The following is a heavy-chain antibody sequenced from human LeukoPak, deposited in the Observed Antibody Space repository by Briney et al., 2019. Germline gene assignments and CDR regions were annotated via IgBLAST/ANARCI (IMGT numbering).Heavy chain of an antibody. Sequence: SETLSLNCAVYGGSFSGYYWSWIRQPPGKGLEWIGEINHSGSTNYNPSLKSRVTISVDTSKNQFSLKLSSVTAADTAVYYCARGWRATTVTTPYYFDYWGQGTLVTVTS. D-gene: IGHD4-17*01. J-gene: IGHJ4*02. V-gene: IGHV4-34*01. CDR2: INHSGST. CDR1: GGSFSGYY. CDR3: ARGWRATTVTTPYYFDY.